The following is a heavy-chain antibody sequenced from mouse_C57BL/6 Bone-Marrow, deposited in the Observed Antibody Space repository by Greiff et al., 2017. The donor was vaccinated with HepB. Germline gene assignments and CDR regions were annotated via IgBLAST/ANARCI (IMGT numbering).Heavy chain of an antibody. V-gene: IGHV5-12*01. J-gene: IGHJ4*01. CDR3: ASMGYSYYYSSGLYAMDY. CDR1: GFTFSDYY. Sequence: EVQVVESGGGLVQPGGSLKLSCAASGFTFSDYYMYWVRQTPEKRLEWVAYISNGGGSTYYPDTVKGRFTISIDNAKTTLYLQMSRLKSEDTAMYYCASMGYSYYYSSGLYAMDYWGQGTSVTVSS. D-gene: IGHD1-1*01. CDR2: ISNGGGST.